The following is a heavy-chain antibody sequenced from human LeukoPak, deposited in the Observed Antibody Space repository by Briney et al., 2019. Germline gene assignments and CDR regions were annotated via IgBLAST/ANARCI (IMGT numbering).Heavy chain of an antibody. J-gene: IGHJ6*02. D-gene: IGHD3-10*01. V-gene: IGHV4-59*08. CDR3: ARLLWFGELSDYYGMDV. CDR1: GGSISSYY. CDR2: IYYSGST. Sequence: SETLSLTCTVSGGSISSYYWSWIRQPPGKGLEWIGYIYYSGSTNYNPSLKSRVTISVDTSKNQFSLKLSSVTAADTAVYYCARLLWFGELSDYYGMDVWGQGTTVTVSS.